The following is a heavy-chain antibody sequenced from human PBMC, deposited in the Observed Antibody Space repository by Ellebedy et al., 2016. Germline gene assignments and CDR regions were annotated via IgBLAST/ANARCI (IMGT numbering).Heavy chain of an antibody. D-gene: IGHD3-22*01. Sequence: LRLSCAISGDSVSSNTAAWNWIRQSPSRGLEWLGRTYYRSKWYNDYAVSVKSRITINPDTSKNQFSLQLNSVTPEDTAVYYCARCYYDSSGYYSFDYWGQGTLVTVSS. CDR2: TYYRSKWYN. J-gene: IGHJ4*02. V-gene: IGHV6-1*01. CDR3: ARCYYDSSGYYSFDY. CDR1: GDSVSSNTAA.